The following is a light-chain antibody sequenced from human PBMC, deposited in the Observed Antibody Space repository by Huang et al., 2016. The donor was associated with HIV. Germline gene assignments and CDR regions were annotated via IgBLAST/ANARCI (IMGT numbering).Light chain of an antibody. J-gene: IGKJ1*01. Sequence: DIQMTQSPSSVSASVGDRVTITCRASQGISNRLAWYQQQPGKAPKLLIYAASNLQRGVPSRFSGSGSGTDFTLTISSLQPEDFATYYCQQGNTFPPWTFGQGTKVEIK. V-gene: IGKV1-12*01. CDR2: AAS. CDR3: QQGNTFPPWT. CDR1: QGISNR.